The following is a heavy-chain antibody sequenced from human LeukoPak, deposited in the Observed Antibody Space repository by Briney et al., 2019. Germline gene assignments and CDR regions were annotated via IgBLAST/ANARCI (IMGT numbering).Heavy chain of an antibody. CDR1: GGSISSGSYY. D-gene: IGHD6-13*01. CDR3: ARGESVFGYSSSWYRVGSFDY. Sequence: SETLSLTCTVSGGSISSGSYYWSWIGQPAGKGLEWIGRIYTSGSTNYNPSLRSRVTISVDTSKNQFSLKLSSVTAADTAVYYCARGESVFGYSSSWYRVGSFDYWGQGTLVTVSS. J-gene: IGHJ4*02. CDR2: IYTSGST. V-gene: IGHV4-61*02.